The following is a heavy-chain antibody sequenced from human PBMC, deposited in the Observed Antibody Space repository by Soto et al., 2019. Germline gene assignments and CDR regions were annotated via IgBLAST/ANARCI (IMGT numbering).Heavy chain of an antibody. D-gene: IGHD1-26*01. V-gene: IGHV4-61*01. CDR2: IYHIGTT. Sequence: SETLSLTCTVSGDSVNSGSYYWTWIRQAPGKGLEWLGYIYHIGTTRYNPSLKSRATISLDTTKSQFSLRLTSVTAADTAVYFCARESIVGATRFDPWGHGTLVTVSS. CDR1: GDSVNSGSYY. J-gene: IGHJ5*02. CDR3: ARESIVGATRFDP.